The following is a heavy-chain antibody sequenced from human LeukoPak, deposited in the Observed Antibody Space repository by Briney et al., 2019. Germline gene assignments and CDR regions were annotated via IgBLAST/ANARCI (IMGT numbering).Heavy chain of an antibody. Sequence: ASVKVSCKASGYTFTSYDINWVRQATGQGLEWMGRIIPILGIANYAQKFQGRVTITADKSTSTAYMELSSLRSEDTAVYYCARTPYNWNDKINWFDPWGQGTLVTVSS. D-gene: IGHD1-1*01. V-gene: IGHV1-69*04. CDR3: ARTPYNWNDKINWFDP. J-gene: IGHJ5*02. CDR2: IIPILGIA. CDR1: GYTFTSYD.